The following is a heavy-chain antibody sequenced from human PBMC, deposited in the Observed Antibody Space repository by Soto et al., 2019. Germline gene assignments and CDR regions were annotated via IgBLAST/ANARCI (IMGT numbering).Heavy chain of an antibody. CDR2: IYYSGST. D-gene: IGHD4-17*01. CDR1: GGSISSYY. J-gene: IGHJ2*01. V-gene: IGHV4-59*08. Sequence: QVQLQESGPGLLKPSETLSLTCTFSGGSISSYYWSWIRQPPGKGLEWIGYIYYSGSTNYNPSLKSRVTISVDTSKNQFSLKLSSVTAADTAVYYCARHADYGDYVHSYFDLWGRGTLVTVSS. CDR3: ARHADYGDYVHSYFDL.